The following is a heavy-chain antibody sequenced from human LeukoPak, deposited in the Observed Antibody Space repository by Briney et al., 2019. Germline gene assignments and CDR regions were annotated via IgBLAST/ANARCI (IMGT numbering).Heavy chain of an antibody. V-gene: IGHV3-48*01. CDR2: ISSRSSTT. Sequence: GGSLRLSCAASGFTFSTYSMNWVRQAPGKGLEWVSYISSRSSTTYYADSVKGRFTISRDNAKSSLSLEMNSLRAEDTAVYYCARDHRGSYYYGMDVWGQGTTVIVSS. J-gene: IGHJ6*02. CDR1: GFTFSTYS. CDR3: ARDHRGSYYYGMDV. D-gene: IGHD1-26*01.